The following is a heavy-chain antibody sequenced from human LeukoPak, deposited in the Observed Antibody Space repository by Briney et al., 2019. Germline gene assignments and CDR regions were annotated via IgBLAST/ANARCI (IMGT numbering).Heavy chain of an antibody. D-gene: IGHD3-16*01. CDR1: GFTFSDYY. Sequence: GGSLRLSCAASGFTFSDYYMDWVRQSTGKGLEWLGRSRNKAFSYATEYAPSVKGRYTISRDESRNSLYLQINSLRIDDTAVYYCARDDGGPYDHWGQGTLVTVSS. V-gene: IGHV3-72*01. CDR2: SRNKAFSYAT. CDR3: ARDDGGPYDH. J-gene: IGHJ5*02.